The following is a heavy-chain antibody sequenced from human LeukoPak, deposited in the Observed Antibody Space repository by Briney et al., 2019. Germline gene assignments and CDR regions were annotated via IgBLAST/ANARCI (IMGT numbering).Heavy chain of an antibody. CDR3: ARGPPLYCSGWELDY. J-gene: IGHJ4*02. Sequence: GASVKVSCKVSGYTFTSHHMYWVRQAPGQGLEWMGLINPTGGSTNYAQRFQGRVTMTRDTSTSTVFVELNSLRSDDTAVYYCARGPPLYCSGWELDYWGQGALVTVSS. V-gene: IGHV1-46*03. CDR1: GYTFTSHH. D-gene: IGHD6-19*01. CDR2: INPTGGST.